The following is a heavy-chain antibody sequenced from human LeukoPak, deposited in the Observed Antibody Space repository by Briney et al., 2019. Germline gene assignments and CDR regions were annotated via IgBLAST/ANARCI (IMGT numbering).Heavy chain of an antibody. CDR3: ARFKWNQYYFDY. CDR1: GFTFSSYS. J-gene: IGHJ4*02. D-gene: IGHD1-1*01. Sequence: GGSLTLSCAPSGFTFSSYSMNWVRQAPGKGREWVSYISSSSSDIYYADSVKGRFTISRDNAKNSLYLQMNSLRAEDTAVYYCARFKWNQYYFDYWGQGTLVTVSS. CDR2: ISSSSSDI. V-gene: IGHV3-21*01.